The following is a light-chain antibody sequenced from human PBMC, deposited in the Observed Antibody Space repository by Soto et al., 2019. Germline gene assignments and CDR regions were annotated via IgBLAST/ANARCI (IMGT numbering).Light chain of an antibody. V-gene: IGKV1-39*01. Sequence: IPLPQSPYSQSSSVGDSVTITCRASQGISTFLNWYTQKPGKAPRLLIYAASRLQSGVPARFSGSGAETDFTLTITSLQPEDFGMYYCQQRYATVRTFGGGTKVDIK. CDR3: QQRYATVRT. J-gene: IGKJ4*01. CDR1: QGISTF. CDR2: AAS.